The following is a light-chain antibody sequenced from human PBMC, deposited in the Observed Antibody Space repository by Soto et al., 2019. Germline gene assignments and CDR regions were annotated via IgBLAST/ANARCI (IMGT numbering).Light chain of an antibody. Sequence: ISCTGTNSDIGDYNYVSWYQQHPGRAPKLIISEVSNRPSGVSNRFFGSKSGNAASLTISGLQAEDEADYYCSSYTSRSSHYVFETGTKVTVL. CDR1: NSDIGDYNY. CDR3: SSYTSRSSHYV. CDR2: EVS. V-gene: IGLV2-14*01. J-gene: IGLJ1*01.